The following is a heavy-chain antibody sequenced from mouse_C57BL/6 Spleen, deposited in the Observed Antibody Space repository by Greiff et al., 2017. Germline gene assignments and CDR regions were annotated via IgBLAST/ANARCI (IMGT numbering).Heavy chain of an antibody. CDR1: GYTFTDYY. V-gene: IGHV1-75*01. CDR3: ARSYLGLRQGYYFDY. J-gene: IGHJ2*01. CDR2: IFPGSGST. Sequence: QVQLQQSGPELVKPGASVKISCKASGYTFTDYYINWVKQRPGQGLEWIGWIFPGSGSTYYNEKFKGKATLTVDKSSSTAYMLLSSLTSDDSAVYFCARSYLGLRQGYYFDYWGQGTTLTVSS. D-gene: IGHD2-4*01.